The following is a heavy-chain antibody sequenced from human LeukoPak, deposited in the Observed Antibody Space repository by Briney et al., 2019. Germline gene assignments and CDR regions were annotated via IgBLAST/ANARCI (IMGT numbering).Heavy chain of an antibody. CDR2: ISGSGGST. CDR1: GFTFSSYA. J-gene: IGHJ4*02. D-gene: IGHD6-13*01. Sequence: GGSLRLSCAASGFTFSSYAMSWVRQAPGKGLEWVSAISGSGGSTYYADSVKGRFTISRDNSRNTLCLQMNSLRAEDTAVYYCAKDPLGPIAAAGPFDYWGQGTLVTVSS. CDR3: AKDPLGPIAAAGPFDY. V-gene: IGHV3-23*01.